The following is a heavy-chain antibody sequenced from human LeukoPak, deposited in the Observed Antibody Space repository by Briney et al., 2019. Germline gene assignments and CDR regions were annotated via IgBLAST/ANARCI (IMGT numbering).Heavy chain of an antibody. D-gene: IGHD3-10*01. CDR2: ISWNSGSI. J-gene: IGHJ6*02. V-gene: IGHV3-9*01. CDR3: AKDNGYYYGSGSYRAPYYGMDV. Sequence: GGSLRLSCAASGFTFDDYAMHWVRQAPGKGLEWVSGISWNSGSIGYADSVKGRFTISRDNAKNSLYLQMNSLRAEDTALYYCAKDNGYYYGSGSYRAPYYGMDVWGQGTTVTVSS. CDR1: GFTFDDYA.